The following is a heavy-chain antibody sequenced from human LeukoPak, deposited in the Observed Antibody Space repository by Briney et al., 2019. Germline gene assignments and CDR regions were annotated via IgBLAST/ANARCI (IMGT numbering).Heavy chain of an antibody. CDR2: IYYSGST. Sequence: SETLSLTCAVYGGSFSGYYWSWIRQHPGKGLEWIGYIYYSGSTYYNPSLKSRVTISVDTSKNQFSLKLSSVTAADTAVYYCARGWIAKRWLQLRDNYYFDYWGQGTLVTVSS. J-gene: IGHJ4*02. CDR3: ARGWIAKRWLQLRDNYYFDY. V-gene: IGHV4-31*11. CDR1: GGSFSGYY. D-gene: IGHD5-24*01.